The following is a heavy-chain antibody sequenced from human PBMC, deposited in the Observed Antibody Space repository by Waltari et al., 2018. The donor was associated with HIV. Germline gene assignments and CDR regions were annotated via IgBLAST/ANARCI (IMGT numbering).Heavy chain of an antibody. J-gene: IGHJ4*02. D-gene: IGHD1-26*01. CDR1: GYTFTNHD. CDR3: ARGLSGATTLSDY. Sequence: QAQLVQSGAEVKKSGASVKVSCKASGYTFTNHDINWVRQATGQGLEWMGWINPNSGNTGYAQKFQGRVTMTRNTPISTAYMELSSLNSEDTAVYYCARGLSGATTLSDYWGQGTLVTVSS. V-gene: IGHV1-8*01. CDR2: INPNSGNT.